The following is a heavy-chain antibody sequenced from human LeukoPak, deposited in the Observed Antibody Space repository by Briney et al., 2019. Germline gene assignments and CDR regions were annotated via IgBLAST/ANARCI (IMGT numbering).Heavy chain of an antibody. D-gene: IGHD3-9*01. J-gene: IGHJ4*02. V-gene: IGHV3-23*01. CDR3: AKNVNYDILTGRIDY. Sequence: GGSLRLSCAASGFTFSSYAMSWVRQAPGKGLEWVSAISGSGGSTYYADSVKGRFTISRDNSKNTLYRQMNSLRAEDTAVYYCAKNVNYDILTGRIDYWGQGTLVTVSS. CDR1: GFTFSSYA. CDR2: ISGSGGST.